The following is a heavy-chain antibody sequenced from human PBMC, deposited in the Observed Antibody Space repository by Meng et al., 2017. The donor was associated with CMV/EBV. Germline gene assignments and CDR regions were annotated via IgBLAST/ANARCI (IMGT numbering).Heavy chain of an antibody. CDR3: ARQIFGVVRGMDV. D-gene: IGHD3-3*01. CDR2: ISSSSSYI. J-gene: IGHJ6*02. CDR1: GFTFSSYC. V-gene: IGHV3-21*01. Sequence: GESLKISCAASGFTFSSYCMNWVRQAPGKGPEWVSSISSSSSYIYYADSVKGRFTISRDNAKNSLYLQMNSLRAEDTAVYYCARQIFGVVRGMDVWGQGTTVTVSS.